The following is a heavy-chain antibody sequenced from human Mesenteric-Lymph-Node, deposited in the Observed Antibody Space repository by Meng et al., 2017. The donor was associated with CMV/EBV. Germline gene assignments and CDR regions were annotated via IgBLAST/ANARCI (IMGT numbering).Heavy chain of an antibody. CDR1: GFTFSDHW. V-gene: IGHV3-7*01. CDR2: IREDGNEI. CDR3: ARHPSGFWTGYYFFDS. J-gene: IGHJ4*02. D-gene: IGHD3/OR15-3a*01. Sequence: GESLKISCAASGFTFSDHWMTWVRQAPGKGLEWVANIREDGNEIYYVDSVKGRFSISRDNAKKSLYLQMNSLRAEDTAVYHCARHPSGFWTGYYFFDSWGQGTLVTVSS.